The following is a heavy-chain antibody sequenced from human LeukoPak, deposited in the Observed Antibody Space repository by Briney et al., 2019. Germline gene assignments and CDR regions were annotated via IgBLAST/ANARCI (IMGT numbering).Heavy chain of an antibody. D-gene: IGHD2-21*02. CDR1: GYTFTSYY. J-gene: IGHJ3*02. V-gene: IGHV1-46*01. CDR3: ARDQGYCGGDCSPGEGAFDI. CDR2: INPSGGST. Sequence: ASVTVSCKASGYTFTSYYMHWVRQAPGQGLEWMGIINPSGGSTSYAQKFQGRVTMTRDTSTSTVYMELSSLRSEDTAVYYCARDQGYCGGDCSPGEGAFDIWGQGTMVTVSS.